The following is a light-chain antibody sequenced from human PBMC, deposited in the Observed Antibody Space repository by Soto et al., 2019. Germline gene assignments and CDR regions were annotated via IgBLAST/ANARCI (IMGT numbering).Light chain of an antibody. CDR3: QSYDSNLSGYV. Sequence: QSVLTQPPSVSGAPGQRVTISCTGCNSNIGAGYDVHWYHQLPGTAPKLLIYGNTNRPSGVPDRFSGSKSGTSVSLAITGLQAEDEADYYCQSYDSNLSGYVFGTGTKVTVL. V-gene: IGLV1-40*01. CDR2: GNT. J-gene: IGLJ1*01. CDR1: NSNIGAGYD.